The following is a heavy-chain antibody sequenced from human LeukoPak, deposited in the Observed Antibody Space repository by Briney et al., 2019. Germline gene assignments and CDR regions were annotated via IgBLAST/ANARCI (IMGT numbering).Heavy chain of an antibody. Sequence: GESLQISCKGSGYSFTSYWIGGVRQPPGKGLEWMGIIYPGDSDTRYSPSFQGQVTISADKSISTAYLQWSSLKASDTAMYYCARLGSMRGHYFDYWGQGTLVTVSS. V-gene: IGHV5-51*01. J-gene: IGHJ4*02. CDR2: IYPGDSDT. CDR1: GYSFTSYW. CDR3: ARLGSMRGHYFDY.